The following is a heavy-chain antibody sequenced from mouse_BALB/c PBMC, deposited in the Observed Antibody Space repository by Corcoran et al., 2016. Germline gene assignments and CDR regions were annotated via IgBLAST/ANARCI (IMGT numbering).Heavy chain of an antibody. Sequence: QIQLVQSGPELKKPGETVKISCKASGYTFKNYGMNWVKQAPGKGLKWMGWINTYTGEPTYADDFKGRFAFSLETSASTAYLQINNLKNEDTATYFCAITTVVEGAMYYWGQGTSVTVSS. CDR2: INTYTGEP. V-gene: IGHV9-3-1*01. CDR1: GYTFKNYG. J-gene: IGHJ4*01. D-gene: IGHD1-1*01. CDR3: AITTVVEGAMYY.